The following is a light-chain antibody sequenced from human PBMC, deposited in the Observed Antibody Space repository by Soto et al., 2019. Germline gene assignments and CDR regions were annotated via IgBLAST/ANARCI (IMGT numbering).Light chain of an antibody. J-gene: IGLJ2*01. V-gene: IGLV2-14*01. CDR3: AAWDDSPNGHVV. Sequence: QSVLTQPASVSGSPGQSITISCTGTGSDVGGFPYVSWYQHSPGKAPKLIIYEVRNRPSGVFDRFSGSKSGNTASLTISGLQAEDEADYYCAAWDDSPNGHVVFGGGTKLTVL. CDR2: EVR. CDR1: GSDVGGFPY.